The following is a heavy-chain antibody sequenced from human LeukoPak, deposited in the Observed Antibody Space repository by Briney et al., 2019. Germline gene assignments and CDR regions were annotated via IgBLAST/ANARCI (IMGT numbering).Heavy chain of an antibody. CDR2: IYYSGST. D-gene: IGHD3-22*01. CDR1: GGSISSYY. V-gene: IGHV4-59*01. CDR3: ARVVTMSYFDY. J-gene: IGHJ4*02. Sequence: SETLSLTCTVSGGSISSYYWSWIRQPPGKGLEWIGYIYYSGSTNYNPSLKSRVTISVDTSKNQFSLKLSSVTAADTAVYYCARVVTMSYFDYWGQGTLVTVSS.